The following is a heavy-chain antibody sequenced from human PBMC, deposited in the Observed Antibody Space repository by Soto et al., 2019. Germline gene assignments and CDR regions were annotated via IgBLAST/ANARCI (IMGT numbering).Heavy chain of an antibody. CDR1: GYTFSIYG. CDR2: TRPNNGNT. CDR3: VRDLDGSGSYYTDY. V-gene: IGHV1-18*01. Sequence: ASAKVSCKASGYTFSIYGINWVRQAPGQGLEWMGWTRPNNGNTKYAQNLQGRVTMTTDTSTSTAYMELRSLRPDDTAVYYCVRDLDGSGSYYTDYWGQGTLVTVSS. J-gene: IGHJ4*02. D-gene: IGHD3-10*01.